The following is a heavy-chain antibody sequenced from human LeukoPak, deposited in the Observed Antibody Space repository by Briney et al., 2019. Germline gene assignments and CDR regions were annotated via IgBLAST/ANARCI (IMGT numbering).Heavy chain of an antibody. CDR3: AREGVYYYDSSGDSHY. CDR2: ISSSSSYI. J-gene: IGHJ4*02. V-gene: IGHV3-21*01. Sequence: GGSLRLSCAASGFTFSSYSMNWVRQAPGKGLEWVSSISSSSSYIYYADSVKGRFTISRDNAKNSLYLQMNSLRAEDTAVYYCAREGVYYYDSSGDSHYWGQGTLVTVSS. D-gene: IGHD3-22*01. CDR1: GFTFSSYS.